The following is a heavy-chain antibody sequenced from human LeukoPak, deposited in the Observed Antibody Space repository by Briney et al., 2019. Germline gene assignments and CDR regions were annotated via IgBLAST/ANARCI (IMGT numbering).Heavy chain of an antibody. CDR1: GGSISSYY. V-gene: IGHV4-59*08. D-gene: IGHD3-10*01. J-gene: IGHJ5*02. CDR3: ARGITMVRGVISTFDP. CDR2: IYYSGST. Sequence: PSETLSLTYTVSGGSISSYYWSWIRQPPGKGLEWIGYIYYSGSTNYNPSLKSRVTISVDTSKNQFSLKLSSVTAADTAVYYCARGITMVRGVISTFDPWGQGTLVTVSS.